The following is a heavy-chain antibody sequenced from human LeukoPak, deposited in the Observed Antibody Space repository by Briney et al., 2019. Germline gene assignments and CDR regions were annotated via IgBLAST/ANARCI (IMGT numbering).Heavy chain of an antibody. CDR3: ARDGFVEMATIGPHYYYYYYMDV. Sequence: SGGSLRLSCAASGFTFDDYGMSWVRQAPGKGLEWVSGINWNGGSTGYADSVKGRFTISRDNAKNSLYLQMNSLRAEDTALYYCARDGFVEMATIGPHYYYYYYMDVWGKGTTVTISS. V-gene: IGHV3-20*04. D-gene: IGHD5-24*01. CDR1: GFTFDDYG. J-gene: IGHJ6*03. CDR2: INWNGGST.